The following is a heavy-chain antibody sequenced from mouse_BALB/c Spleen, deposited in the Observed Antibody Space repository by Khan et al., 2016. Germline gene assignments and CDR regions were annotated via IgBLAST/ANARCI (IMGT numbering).Heavy chain of an antibody. D-gene: IGHD1-2*01. CDR3: ARLHYYGYMNY. V-gene: IGHV4-1*02. J-gene: IGHJ2*01. CDR2: INPGSSTI. CDR1: GFDFSRYW. Sequence: EVKLLESGGGLVQPGGSLKLSCAASGFDFSRYWMSWVRQAPGKGLEWMGEINPGSSTINYTPSLKDKFIISRDNAKKKRYLQMSKVRAEDRALYSCARLHYYGYMNYWGQGTTLTVSS.